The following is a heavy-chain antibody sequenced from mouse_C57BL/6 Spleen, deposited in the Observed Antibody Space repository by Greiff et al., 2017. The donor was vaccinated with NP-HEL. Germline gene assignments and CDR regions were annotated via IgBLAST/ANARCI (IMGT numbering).Heavy chain of an antibody. Sequence: VQLQQSGAELVRPGASVKLSCTASGFNIKDDYMHWVKQRPEQGLEWIGWIDPENGDTEYASKFQGKATITADTSSNTAYLQLSSLTSEDTAVYYCTTMFSYFDVWGTGTTVTVSS. CDR1: GFNIKDDY. J-gene: IGHJ1*03. CDR3: TTMFSYFDV. CDR2: IDPENGDT. V-gene: IGHV14-4*01.